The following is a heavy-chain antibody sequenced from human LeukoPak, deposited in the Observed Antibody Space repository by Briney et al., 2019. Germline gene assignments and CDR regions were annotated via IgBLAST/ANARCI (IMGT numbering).Heavy chain of an antibody. J-gene: IGHJ4*02. V-gene: IGHV1-18*04. CDR3: ASDYLRGAYFDH. CDR2: ISTYNGDT. CDR1: GHTFATYG. D-gene: IGHD1-26*01. Sequence: GASVKVSCKAFGHTFATYGISWVRQAPGQGLEWMAWISTYNGDTKYAQSLRGRVTLTTDTSTSTAYMELRSLRSEDTAVYYCASDYLRGAYFDHWGQGTLVTVSS.